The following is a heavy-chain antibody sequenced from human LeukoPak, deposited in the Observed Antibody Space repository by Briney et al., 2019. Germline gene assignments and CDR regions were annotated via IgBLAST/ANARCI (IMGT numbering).Heavy chain of an antibody. V-gene: IGHV6-1*01. CDR1: GDSLSSDTAA. J-gene: IGHJ3*02. CDR3: ARDRDPGDGDAFDI. CDR2: TYYRSKWYN. D-gene: IGHD5-24*01. Sequence: SQTLSLTCALSGDSLSSDTAAWNWIRQSPSRGLEWLGRTYYRSKWYNDYAVSVKSRITINPDTSKNQFSLQLNSVTPEDTAIYYCARDRDPGDGDAFDIWGQGTTVTVSS.